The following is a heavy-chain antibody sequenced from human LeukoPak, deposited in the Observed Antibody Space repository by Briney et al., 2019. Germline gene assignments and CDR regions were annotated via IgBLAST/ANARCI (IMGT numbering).Heavy chain of an antibody. Sequence: PGGSLRLSCAASGFTFSSYAMSWVRQAPGKGLEWVSAISGSGGSTYYADSVKGRFTISRDNSKNTLYLQMNSLRAEDTAVYYCARSFGGGDFFFGMDVWGQGTTVTVSS. D-gene: IGHD2-21*02. V-gene: IGHV3-23*01. CDR1: GFTFSSYA. CDR2: ISGSGGST. J-gene: IGHJ6*02. CDR3: ARSFGGGDFFFGMDV.